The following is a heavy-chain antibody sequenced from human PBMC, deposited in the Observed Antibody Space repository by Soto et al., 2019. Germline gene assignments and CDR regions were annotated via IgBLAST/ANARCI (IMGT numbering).Heavy chain of an antibody. CDR1: GGTFSLYS. V-gene: IGHV1-69*01. J-gene: IGHJ4*02. CDR3: ARAFRQWLEKAGFDY. D-gene: IGHD6-19*01. CDR2: IIPMFGAP. Sequence: QVQLVQSGAEVKKPGSSVKVSCQASGGTFSLYSINWVRQAPGQGLEWMGGIIPMFGAPNYAQKFQGRVTMTADETTSTAYMELSSLTSADTAVYFCARAFRQWLEKAGFDYWGQGTRVTVSS.